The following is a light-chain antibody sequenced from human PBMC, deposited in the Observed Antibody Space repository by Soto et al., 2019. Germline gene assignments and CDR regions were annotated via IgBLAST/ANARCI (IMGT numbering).Light chain of an antibody. CDR3: CSYAGSYTMV. CDR2: DVN. J-gene: IGLJ2*01. Sequence: QSALTQPRSVSGSPGQSVTISCTGTSSDVGGYNYVSWYQQHPGKTPKVMIYDVNQRPSGVPDRFSGSKSGDTASLTISGLQDEDEADYYCCSYAGSYTMVFGGGTQLTVL. CDR1: SSDVGGYNY. V-gene: IGLV2-11*01.